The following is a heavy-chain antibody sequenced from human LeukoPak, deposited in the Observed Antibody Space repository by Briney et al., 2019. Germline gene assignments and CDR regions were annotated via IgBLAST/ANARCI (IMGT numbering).Heavy chain of an antibody. Sequence: GGSLRLSCAASGFTFSSYWMSWVRQAPGKGLEWVSAISGSGGSTYYADSVKGRFTISRDNSKNTLHLQMNSLRADDTAVYYCAKGKQWLIPNWFDPWGQGTLVTVSS. CDR2: ISGSGGST. D-gene: IGHD6-19*01. J-gene: IGHJ5*02. CDR1: GFTFSSYW. CDR3: AKGKQWLIPNWFDP. V-gene: IGHV3-23*01.